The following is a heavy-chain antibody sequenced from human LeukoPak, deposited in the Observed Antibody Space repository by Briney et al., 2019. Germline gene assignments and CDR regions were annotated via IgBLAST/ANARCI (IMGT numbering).Heavy chain of an antibody. CDR1: GFTFDDYA. D-gene: IGHD4-17*01. Sequence: GGSLRLSCAASGFTFDDYAMRWVRQAPGKGLEWVSGISWNSGSIGYADSVKGRFTISRDNAKNSLYLQMNSLRAEDTALYYCAKVGAIAKGSYYFDYWGQGTLVTVSS. CDR3: AKVGAIAKGSYYFDY. J-gene: IGHJ4*02. V-gene: IGHV3-9*01. CDR2: ISWNSGSI.